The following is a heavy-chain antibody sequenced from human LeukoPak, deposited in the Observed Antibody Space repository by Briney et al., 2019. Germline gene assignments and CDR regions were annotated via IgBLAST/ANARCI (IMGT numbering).Heavy chain of an antibody. V-gene: IGHV1-3*01. CDR2: INAGNGNT. CDR3: ARESLEGEYSYGYREGYFDY. D-gene: IGHD5-18*01. J-gene: IGHJ4*02. CDR1: GYTFTSYA. Sequence: ASVKVSCKASGYTFTSYAMHWVRQAPGQRLEWMGWINAGNGNTKYSQKFQGGVTITRDTSASTAYMELSSLRSEDTAVYYCARESLEGEYSYGYREGYFDYWGQGTLVTVSS.